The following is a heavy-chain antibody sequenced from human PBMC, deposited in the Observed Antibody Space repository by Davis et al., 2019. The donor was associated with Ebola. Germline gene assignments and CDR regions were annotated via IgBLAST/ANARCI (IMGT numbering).Heavy chain of an antibody. V-gene: IGHV3-48*02. J-gene: IGHJ6*02. CDR3: ARRLLISSRGGMDV. CDR2: SSTSAEHI. D-gene: IGHD1-26*01. CDR1: GFTFSNYA. Sequence: PGGSLRLSCAASGFTFSNYAMNWVRQAPGKEPEWVAHSSTSAEHISYAESVKGRFTVSRDDAQSSLFLQMSSLRDEDTAVYYCARRLLISSRGGMDVWGQGTTVTVSS.